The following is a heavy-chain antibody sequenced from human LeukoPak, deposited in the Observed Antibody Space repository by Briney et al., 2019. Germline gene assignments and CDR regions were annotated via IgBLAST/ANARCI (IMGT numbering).Heavy chain of an antibody. V-gene: IGHV4-34*01. CDR2: INHSGST. CDR1: GGSFSGYY. Sequence: SETLSLTCAVYGGSFSGYYWSWIRQPPGKGLEWIGEINHSGSTNYNPSLKSRVTMSVDTSKNQFSLKLSSVTAADTAVYYCARGNWGIDYWGQGTLVTVSS. D-gene: IGHD7-27*01. CDR3: ARGNWGIDY. J-gene: IGHJ4*02.